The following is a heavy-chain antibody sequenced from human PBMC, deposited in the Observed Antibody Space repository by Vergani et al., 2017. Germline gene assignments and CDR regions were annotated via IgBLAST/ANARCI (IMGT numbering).Heavy chain of an antibody. V-gene: IGHV3-30*02. Sequence: QVQLVESAGGVVQPGGSPRLSCAASGFTFSNFGMQLIRQAPGKGREWLGYIGKDGINTRYRDAVKGRFTVSRDKSKDILYLQMDSLRSEDTALYYCAKYLRDSADGLPDSWGPGTLVIVSS. CDR2: IGKDGINT. CDR1: GFTFSNFG. D-gene: IGHD2-21*02. CDR3: AKYLRDSADGLPDS. J-gene: IGHJ4*02.